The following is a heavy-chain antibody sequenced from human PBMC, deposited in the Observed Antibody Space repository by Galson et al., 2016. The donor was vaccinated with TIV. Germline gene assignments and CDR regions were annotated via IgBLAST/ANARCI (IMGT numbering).Heavy chain of an antibody. V-gene: IGHV1-69*01. J-gene: IGHJ6*02. Sequence: SCKASGGTFSGYVFNWVRQAPGQGLEWMGGIIPLFDTAHYAQKFQGRVTITADESSGTVYMELSSLRSEDTAVYYCATDRNTAMDTYHYYYGMDVWGQGTAVTVS. CDR3: ATDRNTAMDTYHYYYGMDV. CDR2: IIPLFDTA. CDR1: GGTFSGYV. D-gene: IGHD5-18*01.